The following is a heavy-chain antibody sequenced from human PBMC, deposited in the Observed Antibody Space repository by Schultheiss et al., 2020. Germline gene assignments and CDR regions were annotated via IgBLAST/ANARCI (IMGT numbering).Heavy chain of an antibody. J-gene: IGHJ5*02. V-gene: IGHV3-15*01. D-gene: IGHD1-14*01. Sequence: GGSLRLSCATSQFTFSNYAMSWVRQAPGKGLEWVGRIKSKTDGGTTDYAAPVKGRFTISRDDSRNTLYLQMNSLRADDTAVYYCARENQNNWFDPWGQGTLVTVSS. CDR3: ARENQNNWFDP. CDR2: IKSKTDGGTT. CDR1: QFTFSNYA.